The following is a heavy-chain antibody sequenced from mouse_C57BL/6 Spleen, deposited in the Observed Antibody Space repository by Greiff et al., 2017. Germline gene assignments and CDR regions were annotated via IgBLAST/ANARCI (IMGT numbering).Heavy chain of an antibody. Sequence: VQLQQPGAELVKPGASVKLSCKASGYTFTSYWMHWVKQRPGQGLEWIGMIHPNSGSTNYNEKFKSKATLTVDKSSSTAYMQLSSLTSEDSAVYYCARGSLITTVHYYAMDYWGQGTSVTVSS. CDR2: IHPNSGST. D-gene: IGHD1-1*01. CDR3: ARGSLITTVHYYAMDY. J-gene: IGHJ4*01. V-gene: IGHV1-64*01. CDR1: GYTFTSYW.